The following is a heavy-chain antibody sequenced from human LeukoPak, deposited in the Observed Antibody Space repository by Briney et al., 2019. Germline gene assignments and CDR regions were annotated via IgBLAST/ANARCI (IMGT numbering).Heavy chain of an antibody. V-gene: IGHV4-59*08. D-gene: IGHD6-13*01. CDR1: GGSITSYY. Sequence: SETLSLTCTVSGGSITSYYWSWIRHPPGKGLEWIGYLCHNGTRRYNPSLKSRVTISADTTKNQIFLTLNSTTAADTAVYYCARRRGWKQQLVYFDYWGQGTLATVSS. CDR2: LCHNGTR. CDR3: ARRRGWKQQLVYFDY. J-gene: IGHJ4*02.